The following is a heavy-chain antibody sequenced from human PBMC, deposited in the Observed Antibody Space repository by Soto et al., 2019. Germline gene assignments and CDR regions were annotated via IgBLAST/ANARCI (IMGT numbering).Heavy chain of an antibody. CDR2: IWHDGSKR. Sequence: HPGGSLRLSCAASAFSFSAYSLQWVRHAPGKGLEWLAFIWHDGSKRYYADSLKGRFTISRDNSKSTMYLQMSSLTVEDTAVYYCASQAFDYWGQGTLVTVSS. CDR1: AFSFSAYS. J-gene: IGHJ4*02. V-gene: IGHV3-33*08. CDR3: ASQAFDY.